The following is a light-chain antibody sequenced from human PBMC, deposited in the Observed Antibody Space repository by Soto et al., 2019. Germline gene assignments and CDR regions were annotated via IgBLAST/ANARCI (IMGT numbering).Light chain of an antibody. CDR2: HVS. V-gene: IGLV2-14*01. Sequence: LTQPASVSGSPGQSITISCTGTSSDVGGYNYVSWYQQYPGKAPKLMIYHVSNRPSGVSNRFSGSKSGNSASLTISGLQAEDEADYYCSSYTSTSTYVFGTGTKLTVL. CDR1: SSDVGGYNY. J-gene: IGLJ1*01. CDR3: SSYTSTSTYV.